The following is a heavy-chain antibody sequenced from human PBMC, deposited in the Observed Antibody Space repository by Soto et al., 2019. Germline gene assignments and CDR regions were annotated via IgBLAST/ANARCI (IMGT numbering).Heavy chain of an antibody. D-gene: IGHD6-6*01. CDR1: GFTFRNHG. Sequence: GGSLRLSCAASGFTFRNHGMHWVRQAPGKGLEWVAVIWYDGSDEYYADSVKGRFTISRDNSKNTLSLQMNSLTAEDTAVYYCARDIASRRSDYWGQGTVVTVSS. CDR2: IWYDGSDE. V-gene: IGHV3-33*01. J-gene: IGHJ4*02. CDR3: ARDIASRRSDY.